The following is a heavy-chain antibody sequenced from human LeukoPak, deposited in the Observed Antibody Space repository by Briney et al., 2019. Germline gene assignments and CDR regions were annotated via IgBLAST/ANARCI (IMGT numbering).Heavy chain of an antibody. V-gene: IGHV3-23*01. J-gene: IGHJ4*02. CDR1: GFTFSSYA. Sequence: GGSLRLSCAASGFTFSSYAMSWVRQAPGKGLEWVSAISGSGGSTYYADSVKGRFTISRDNSKNTLYLQMNSLRAEDTAVYYCVKGVLLWSGELYSSQWYFDYWGQGTLVTVSS. CDR3: VKGVLLWSGELYSSQWYFDY. D-gene: IGHD3-10*01. CDR2: ISGSGGST.